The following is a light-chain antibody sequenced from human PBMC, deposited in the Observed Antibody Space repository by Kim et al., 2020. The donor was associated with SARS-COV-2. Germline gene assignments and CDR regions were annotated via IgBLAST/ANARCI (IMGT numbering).Light chain of an antibody. CDR1: TTNTGSNT. CDR3: AAWEDSLNGSVV. V-gene: IGLV1-44*01. CDR2: SNN. Sequence: RVHFPISGPTTNTGSNTVNCYQQLPETAPKPLFDSNNPRPSGVPDRFSGSKSGTSASLAISGLQSEDEADYYCAAWEDSLNGSVVFGGGTQLTVL. J-gene: IGLJ2*01.